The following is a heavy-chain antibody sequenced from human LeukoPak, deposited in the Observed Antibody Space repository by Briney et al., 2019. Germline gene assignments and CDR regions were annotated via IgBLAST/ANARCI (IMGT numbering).Heavy chain of an antibody. CDR3: ARDQQDYYGSGRTRWFDP. D-gene: IGHD3-10*01. CDR1: GYTFTGYY. Sequence: ASVKVSCKASGYTFTGYYMHWVRQAPGQGLERMGWINPNSGGTNYAQKFQGRVTMTRDTSISTAYMELSRLRSDDTAVYYCARDQQDYYGSGRTRWFDPWGQGTLVTVSS. J-gene: IGHJ5*02. V-gene: IGHV1-2*02. CDR2: INPNSGGT.